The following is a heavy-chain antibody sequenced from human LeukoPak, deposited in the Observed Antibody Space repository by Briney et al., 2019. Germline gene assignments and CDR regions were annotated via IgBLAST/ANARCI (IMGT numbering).Heavy chain of an antibody. CDR2: INQDGSEI. V-gene: IGHV3-7*01. CDR1: AFTFSNYW. J-gene: IGHJ3*02. Sequence: GGSLRLSCAASAFTFSNYWMSWVRQAPGKGLEWLANINQDGSEIYYVDSVKGRFTISRDNSKNTLYLQMNSLRAEDTAVYYCARERCSSTSCYASDAFDIWGQGTMVTVSS. CDR3: ARERCSSTSCYASDAFDI. D-gene: IGHD2-2*01.